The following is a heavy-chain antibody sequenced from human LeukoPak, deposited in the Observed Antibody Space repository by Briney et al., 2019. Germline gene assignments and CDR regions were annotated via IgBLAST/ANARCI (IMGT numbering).Heavy chain of an antibody. Sequence: GGSLRLSCAASEFTFSSYAMSWVRQAPGKGLEWVSAISTSGGSTYYADSVKGRFTISRDNSKNTLYLQMNSLRAEDTAVYYCAKDLGSGWYGDYYGMDAWGQGTTVTVSS. V-gene: IGHV3-23*01. CDR1: EFTFSSYA. J-gene: IGHJ6*02. CDR3: AKDLGSGWYGDYYGMDA. CDR2: ISTSGGST. D-gene: IGHD6-19*01.